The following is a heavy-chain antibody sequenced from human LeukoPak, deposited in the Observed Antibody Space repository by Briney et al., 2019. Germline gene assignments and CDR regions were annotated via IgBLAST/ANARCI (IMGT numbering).Heavy chain of an antibody. V-gene: IGHV3-7*01. D-gene: IGHD6-6*01. CDR2: IKQDGSER. CDR1: GFTFSSYW. Sequence: GGSLRLSCAASGFTFSSYWMSWVRQAPGKGLEWVANIKQDGSERHYVDSVKGRFTISRDNAKKSLFLHMNSLRVEDTAVYYCARGSEYTSSTNYYFDYWGQGTLVTVSS. J-gene: IGHJ4*02. CDR3: ARGSEYTSSTNYYFDY.